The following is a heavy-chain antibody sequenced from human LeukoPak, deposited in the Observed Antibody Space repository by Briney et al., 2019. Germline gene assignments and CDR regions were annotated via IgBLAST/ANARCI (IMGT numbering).Heavy chain of an antibody. Sequence: PGGSLRLSCAASRVTFSSYRMNSVRQAPGKGLEWVSSISSSSSYIYYADSVRGRFTISRDNAKNSLYLQMNSLRAADTAVYYCATVPSGGNVFGYWPQGTLVSVSS. V-gene: IGHV3-21*01. J-gene: IGHJ4*02. CDR2: ISSSSSYI. CDR1: RVTFSSYR. D-gene: IGHD4-23*01. CDR3: ATVPSGGNVFGY.